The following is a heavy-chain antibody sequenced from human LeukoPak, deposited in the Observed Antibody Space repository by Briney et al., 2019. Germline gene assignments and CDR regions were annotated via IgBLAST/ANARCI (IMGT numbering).Heavy chain of an antibody. CDR2: ISYDGSNK. J-gene: IGHJ4*02. Sequence: PGGSLRLSCAASGFTFSSYGMHWVRQAPGKGLEWVAVISYDGSNKYYADSVKGRFTISRDNSKNTLYLQMNSLRAEDTAVYYCAKESQYYGSGSDLDYWGQGTLVTVSS. D-gene: IGHD3-10*01. CDR1: GFTFSSYG. CDR3: AKESQYYGSGSDLDY. V-gene: IGHV3-30*18.